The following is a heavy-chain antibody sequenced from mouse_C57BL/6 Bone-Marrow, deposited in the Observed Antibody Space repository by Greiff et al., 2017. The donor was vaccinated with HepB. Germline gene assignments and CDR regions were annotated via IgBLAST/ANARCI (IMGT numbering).Heavy chain of an antibody. Sequence: QVQLQQSGPELVKPGASVKISCKASGYAFSSSWMNWVKQRPGKGLEWIGRIYPGDGDTNYNGKFKGKATLTADKSSSTAYMQLSSLTSEDSAVYFCASLFITTVGHYFDYWGQGTTLTVSS. CDR2: IYPGDGDT. CDR1: GYAFSSSW. J-gene: IGHJ2*01. V-gene: IGHV1-82*01. CDR3: ASLFITTVGHYFDY. D-gene: IGHD1-1*01.